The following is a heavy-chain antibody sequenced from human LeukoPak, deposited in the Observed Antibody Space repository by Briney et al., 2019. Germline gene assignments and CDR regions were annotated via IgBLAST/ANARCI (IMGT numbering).Heavy chain of an antibody. CDR2: IYHSGST. V-gene: IGHV4-38-2*01. Sequence: SETLSLTCAVSGYSISSGYYWGWIRQPPGKGLEWIGSIYHSGSTYYNPSLKRRVPISVDTSKNQFSLKLSSVTAADTAVYYCARLCSFLEWLCPPFDYWGQGTLVTVSS. CDR3: ARLCSFLEWLCPPFDY. D-gene: IGHD3-3*01. CDR1: GYSISSGYY. J-gene: IGHJ4*02.